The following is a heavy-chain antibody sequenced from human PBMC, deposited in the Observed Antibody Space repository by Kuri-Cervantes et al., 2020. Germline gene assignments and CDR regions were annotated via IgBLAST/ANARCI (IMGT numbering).Heavy chain of an antibody. CDR1: GFTVSSNY. CDR3: AKDMGPNDYYYYGMDV. Sequence: SLKISCAASGFTVSSNYMSWVRQAPGKGLEWVSGISWNSGSIGYADSVKGRFTISRDNAKNSLYLQMNSLRAEDTALYYCAKDMGPNDYYYYGMDVWGQGTTVTVSS. V-gene: IGHV3-9*01. CDR2: ISWNSGSI. D-gene: IGHD1-26*01. J-gene: IGHJ6*02.